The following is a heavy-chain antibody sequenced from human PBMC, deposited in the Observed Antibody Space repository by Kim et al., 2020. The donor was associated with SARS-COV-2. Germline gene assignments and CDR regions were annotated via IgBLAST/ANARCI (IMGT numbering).Heavy chain of an antibody. J-gene: IGHJ5*02. Sequence: SETLSLTCTVSGGSISSSSYYWGWIRQPPGKGLEWIGSIYYSGSTYYNPSLKSRVTISVDTSKNQFSLKLSSVTAADTAVYYCARVRAAAATRGNWFDPWGQGTLVTVSS. D-gene: IGHD6-13*01. CDR2: IYYSGST. V-gene: IGHV4-39*07. CDR1: GGSISSSSYY. CDR3: ARVRAAAATRGNWFDP.